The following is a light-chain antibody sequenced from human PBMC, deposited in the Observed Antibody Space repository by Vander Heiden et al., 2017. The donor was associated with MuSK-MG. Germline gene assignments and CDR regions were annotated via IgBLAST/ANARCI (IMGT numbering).Light chain of an antibody. J-gene: IGKJ1*01. CDR2: GAS. CDR1: QSVSSSY. CDR3: RQYGSEPWT. V-gene: IGKV3-20*01. Sequence: EIVLTQSRGTLSLSPGERATLSCRASQSVSSSYLAWYQQKPGQAPRLLIYGASSRATGIPDRLSGSGSGTDFTRSISRLEPEDFAVYYCRQYGSEPWTFGQGTKVEIK.